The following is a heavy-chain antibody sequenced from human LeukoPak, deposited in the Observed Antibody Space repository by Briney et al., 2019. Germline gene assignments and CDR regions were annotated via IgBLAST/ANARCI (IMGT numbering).Heavy chain of an antibody. D-gene: IGHD5-12*01. J-gene: IGHJ6*02. Sequence: GGSLRLSCAASGFTFSSYAMSWVRQAPGKGLEWVSAISGSGGGTYYADSVKGRFTISRDNSKNTLYLQMNSLRAEDTAVYYCAKGHSGYEVGMDVWGQGTTVTVSS. CDR3: AKGHSGYEVGMDV. CDR2: ISGSGGGT. V-gene: IGHV3-23*01. CDR1: GFTFSSYA.